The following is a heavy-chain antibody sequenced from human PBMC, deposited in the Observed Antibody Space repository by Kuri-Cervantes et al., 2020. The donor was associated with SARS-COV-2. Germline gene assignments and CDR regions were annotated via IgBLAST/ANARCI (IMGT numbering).Heavy chain of an antibody. D-gene: IGHD3-3*01. V-gene: IGHV3-74*01. CDR1: GFTFSSYW. CDR3: TTDPRGYDFWSGYYSPRKKIADY. J-gene: IGHJ4*02. Sequence: GESLKTSWAASGFTFSSYWMHWVRQAPGKGLVWVSRINSDWSSTSYADSVEGRFTISRDNAKNTLYLQMNSLKTEDTAVYYCTTDPRGYDFWSGYYSPRKKIADYWGQGTLVTVSS. CDR2: INSDWSST.